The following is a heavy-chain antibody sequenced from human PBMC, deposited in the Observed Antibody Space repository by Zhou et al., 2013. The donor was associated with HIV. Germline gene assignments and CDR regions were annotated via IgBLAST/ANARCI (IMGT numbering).Heavy chain of an antibody. CDR2: ISGYNGNT. Sequence: QLQLVQSGPELQKPGASVKVSCKASGYTFGNYGIGWVRQAPGQGLEWMGWISGYNGNTNFAQKFQGRVTMTTDTSTGAAFMELRGLRYADTAVYYCARAASMMALKAHVAFDLWGQGTMVTVSS. V-gene: IGHV1-18*01. CDR1: GYTFGNYG. J-gene: IGHJ3*01. CDR3: ARAASMMALKAHVAFDL. D-gene: IGHD3-22*01.